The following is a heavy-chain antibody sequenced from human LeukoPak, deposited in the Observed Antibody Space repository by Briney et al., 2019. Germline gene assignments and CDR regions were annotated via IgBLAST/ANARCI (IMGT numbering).Heavy chain of an antibody. CDR2: IKSKTDDGTT. D-gene: IGHD6-19*01. V-gene: IGHV3-15*01. Sequence: GGSLRLSCAASGFIFSSYWMSWVRQAPGKGLEWVGRIKSKTDDGTTDYAAPVKGRFTISRDDSKNTLYLQMSSLKTEDTAVYFCATGAAYSSAWTIDYWGQGTLVTVSS. CDR3: ATGAAYSSAWTIDY. J-gene: IGHJ4*02. CDR1: GFIFSSYW.